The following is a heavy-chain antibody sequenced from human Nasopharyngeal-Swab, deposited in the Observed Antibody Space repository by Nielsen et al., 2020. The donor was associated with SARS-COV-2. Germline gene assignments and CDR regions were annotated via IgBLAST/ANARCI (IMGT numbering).Heavy chain of an antibody. CDR3: ASHYNDYIAPVAVDY. CDR2: ISGNSNYI. D-gene: IGHD4-11*01. V-gene: IGHV3-21*01. CDR1: GFSFSTYN. Sequence: GESLKISCTASGFSFSTYNMNWVRQAPGKGLEWVSSISGNSNYIYYADSVKGRFTISRDNARNSLYLQMDSLRAEDTAVYYCASHYNDYIAPVAVDYWGQGALVTVSS. J-gene: IGHJ4*02.